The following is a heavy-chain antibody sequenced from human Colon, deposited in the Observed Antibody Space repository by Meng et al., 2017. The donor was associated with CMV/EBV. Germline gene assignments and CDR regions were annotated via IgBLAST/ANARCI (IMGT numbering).Heavy chain of an antibody. Sequence: VESWGDVVRPGGSLRLSCAVSGSTPSTFWLDWVRQVPGKGPVWVSRVHSSGSMETYEDSVKGRFTASRDNTKNTFYLQMNSLRDEDTAVYYCVMLPPGFWGQGTLVTVSS. CDR2: VHSSGSME. D-gene: IGHD3-10*01. CDR1: GSTPSTFW. V-gene: IGHV3-74*03. CDR3: VMLPPGF. J-gene: IGHJ4*02.